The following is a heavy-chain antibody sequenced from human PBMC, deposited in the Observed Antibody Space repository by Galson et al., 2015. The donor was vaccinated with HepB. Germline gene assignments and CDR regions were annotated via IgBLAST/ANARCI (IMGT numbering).Heavy chain of an antibody. CDR3: KTVLLWESSKDY. J-gene: IGHJ4*02. D-gene: IGHD3-16*02. CDR1: GLSFTSAW. V-gene: IGHV3-15*01. CDR2: IRSKTDVETK. Sequence: SLRLSCAASGLSFTSAWMTWVRQAPGKGLEWVGRIRSKTDVETKDYATPVKGRFTISRDDSKNMVYLEMTSLKAEDTAVYYCKTVLLWESSKDYWGQGPWSPSPQ.